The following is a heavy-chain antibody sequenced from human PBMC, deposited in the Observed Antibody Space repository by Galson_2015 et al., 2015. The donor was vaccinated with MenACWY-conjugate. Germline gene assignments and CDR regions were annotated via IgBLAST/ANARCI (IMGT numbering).Heavy chain of an antibody. CDR1: GGSIHSENYF. V-gene: IGHV4-39*01. Sequence: ETLSLTCTVSGGSIHSENYFWGWIRQPPGEGLEWIGSIYYSGSTYYNPSLESRVTMSVDTSKNQFSLNLSSVTAADTVVYYCARLPRGITFVVMAPWGQGTLVTVSS. CDR2: IYYSGST. CDR3: ARLPRGITFVVMAP. J-gene: IGHJ5*02. D-gene: IGHD2/OR15-2a*01.